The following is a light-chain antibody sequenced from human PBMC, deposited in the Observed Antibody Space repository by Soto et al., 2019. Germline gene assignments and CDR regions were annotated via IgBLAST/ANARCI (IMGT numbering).Light chain of an antibody. CDR1: SSDGGGYNY. V-gene: IGLV2-14*01. CDR2: EVS. Sequence: QSALTQPASVSGSPGQSITISCTGTSSDGGGYNYVSWYQQHPGKAPKLMIYEVSNRPSGVSNRFSGSKSGNTASLTISGLQAEDEADDYCSSYTSSSTVVFGGGTKLTVL. J-gene: IGLJ2*01. CDR3: SSYTSSSTVV.